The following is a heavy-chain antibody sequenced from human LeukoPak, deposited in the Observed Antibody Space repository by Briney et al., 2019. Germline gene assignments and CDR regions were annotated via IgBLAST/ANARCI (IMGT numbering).Heavy chain of an antibody. D-gene: IGHD3-3*01. CDR3: AKTYDFWSGYPEDY. Sequence: PGGSLRLSCAASGFTFSSYTMSWVRQAPGKGLEWVSAISGSGGSTYYADSVKGRFTISRDNSKNTLYLQMNSLRAEDTAVYYCAKTYDFWSGYPEDYWGQGTLVTVSS. V-gene: IGHV3-23*01. CDR1: GFTFSSYT. CDR2: ISGSGGST. J-gene: IGHJ4*02.